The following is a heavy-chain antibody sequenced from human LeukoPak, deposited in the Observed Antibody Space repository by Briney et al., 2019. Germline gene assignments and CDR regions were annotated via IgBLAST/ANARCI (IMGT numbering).Heavy chain of an antibody. CDR2: IYHSGST. D-gene: IGHD3-22*01. V-gene: IGHV4-38-2*02. CDR3: ARDSVDSSGSFYFDY. CDR1: GYSISSGYY. J-gene: IGHJ4*02. Sequence: SETLSLTCAVSGYSISSGYYWGWIRQPPGKGLEWIGSIYHSGSTFYNPSLKSRVTISVDTSKNQFSLKLSSVTAADTAVYYCARDSVDSSGSFYFDYWGQGTLVTVSS.